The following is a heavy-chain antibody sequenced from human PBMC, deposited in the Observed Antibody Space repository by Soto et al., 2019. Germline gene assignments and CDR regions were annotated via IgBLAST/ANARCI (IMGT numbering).Heavy chain of an antibody. D-gene: IGHD6-13*01. J-gene: IGHJ4*02. CDR1: GGSISSGGYY. V-gene: IGHV4-31*03. CDR3: ASHPAPLFIAAAGDYYFDY. Sequence: SETLSLTCTVSGGSISSGGYYWSWIRQHPGKGLEWIGYIYYSGSTYYNPSLKSRVTISVDTSKNQFSLKLSSVTAADTAVYYCASHPAPLFIAAAGDYYFDYWGQGTLVTVSS. CDR2: IYYSGST.